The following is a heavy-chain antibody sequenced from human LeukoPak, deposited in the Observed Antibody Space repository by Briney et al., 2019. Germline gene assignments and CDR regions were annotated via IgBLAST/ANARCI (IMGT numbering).Heavy chain of an antibody. J-gene: IGHJ4*02. CDR1: GFTFEDFA. CDR2: IRRRAYGGTT. CDR3: SRDSHGDDAYDY. V-gene: IGHV3-49*04. D-gene: IGHD1-1*01. Sequence: GGSLRLSRTVSGFTFEDFAMTWVRQAPGKGLEWVGFIRRRAYGGTTDYAASVKGRFTISIDDSKNIAFLQMNSLKTEDTAIYFCSRDSHGDDAYDYWGQGTLVTVSS.